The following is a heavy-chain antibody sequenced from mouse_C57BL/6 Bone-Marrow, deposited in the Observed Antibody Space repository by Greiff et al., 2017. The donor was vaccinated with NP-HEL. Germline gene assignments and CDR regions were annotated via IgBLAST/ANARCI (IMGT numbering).Heavy chain of an antibody. CDR2: ISDGGSYT. CDR3: ARKQYYFDY. D-gene: IGHD6-1*01. V-gene: IGHV5-4*03. CDR1: GFTFSSYA. Sequence: EVKLMESGGGLVKPGGSLKLSCAASGFTFSSYAMSWVRQTPEKRLEWVATISDGGSYTYYPDNVKGRFTISRDNAKNNQYLQMSHLKSEDTAMYYCARKQYYFDYWGQGTTLTVSS. J-gene: IGHJ2*01.